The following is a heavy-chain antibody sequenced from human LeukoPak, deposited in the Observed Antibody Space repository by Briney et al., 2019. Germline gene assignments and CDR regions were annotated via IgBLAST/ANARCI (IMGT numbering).Heavy chain of an antibody. Sequence: GGSLRLSCAASGFTVSSNYMSWVRQAPGKGLKWVSVIYSGGSTYYADSVKGRFTISRDNSKNTLYLQMNSLRAEDTAVYYCARDADYGVYDYWGQGTLVTVSS. CDR1: GFTVSSNY. V-gene: IGHV3-53*01. CDR3: ARDADYGVYDY. D-gene: IGHD4-17*01. CDR2: IYSGGST. J-gene: IGHJ4*02.